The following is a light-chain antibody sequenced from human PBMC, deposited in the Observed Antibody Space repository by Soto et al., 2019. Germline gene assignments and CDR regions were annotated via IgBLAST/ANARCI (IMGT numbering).Light chain of an antibody. CDR3: QQYNNWPPMA. Sequence: EIVMTQSPATLSVSPGERATLSCRASQSVSSNLAWYQQKPGQAPRLLIYDASTRATGIPARFSDSGSGTEFTLTISSLQSEDFAVYYCQQYNNWPPMAFGQGTKVEIE. CDR2: DAS. CDR1: QSVSSN. J-gene: IGKJ1*01. V-gene: IGKV3-15*01.